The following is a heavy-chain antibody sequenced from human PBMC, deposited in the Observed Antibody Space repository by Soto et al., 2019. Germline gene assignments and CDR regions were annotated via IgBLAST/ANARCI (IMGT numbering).Heavy chain of an antibody. Sequence: QVQLVQSRGEVKKPGASVKVSCQASGYTFSDYAISWVRQAPGQGLEWMGWISASTRNTDQAQNFQGRVIMTVDTSTNTAYMEMRSLRSDDTAVYYCVRCYCSVGSCYACWHSELRGRGTLVIVSS. CDR3: VRCYCSVGSCYACWHSEL. J-gene: IGHJ2*01. CDR1: GYTFSDYA. CDR2: ISASTRNT. V-gene: IGHV1-18*01. D-gene: IGHD2-15*01.